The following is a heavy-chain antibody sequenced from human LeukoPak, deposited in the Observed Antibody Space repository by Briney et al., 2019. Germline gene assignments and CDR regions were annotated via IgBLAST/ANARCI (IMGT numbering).Heavy chain of an antibody. Sequence: LGASVKVSCKASGYTFTGYYMHWVRQAPGQGLEWMGWINPNSGGTNYAQKFQGRVTMTRDTSISTAYMELSRLRSDDTAVYYCARDLGDSSSWYSPSFDYWGQGTLVTVSS. V-gene: IGHV1-2*03. CDR1: GYTFTGYY. D-gene: IGHD6-13*01. CDR2: INPNSGGT. CDR3: ARDLGDSSSWYSPSFDY. J-gene: IGHJ4*02.